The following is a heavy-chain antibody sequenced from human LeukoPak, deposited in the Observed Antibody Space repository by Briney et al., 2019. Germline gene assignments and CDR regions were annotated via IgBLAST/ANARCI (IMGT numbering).Heavy chain of an antibody. D-gene: IGHD3-22*01. Sequence: PETLSLTGAVSAGSISSTGDCWACSRQPPGKRPESIGTIYYSGSTYHNTSLKTRITMSVDTSRNQFSMKLSSVDAADTAVYYCAKAGVRYFDSSGLYVFDFWGQGTTVTVSS. J-gene: IGHJ3*01. CDR1: AGSISSTGDC. CDR2: IYYSGST. V-gene: IGHV4-39*01. CDR3: AKAGVRYFDSSGLYVFDF.